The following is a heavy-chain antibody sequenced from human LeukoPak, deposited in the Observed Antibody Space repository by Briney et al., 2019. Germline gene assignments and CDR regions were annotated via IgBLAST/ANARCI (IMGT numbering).Heavy chain of an antibody. V-gene: IGHV3-23*01. J-gene: IGHJ4*02. CDR2: ISGSDGST. Sequence: GGSLRLSCAASGFTFSSSAMSWVRLAPGKGLEWVSGISGSDGSTYYADSVKGRFTISRDNSKNTLYLQMNSLRAEDAAVYFCAKAPVTSCRGAYCYPFDSWGQGTLVTVSS. CDR1: GFTFSSSA. CDR3: AKAPVTSCRGAYCYPFDS. D-gene: IGHD2-21*01.